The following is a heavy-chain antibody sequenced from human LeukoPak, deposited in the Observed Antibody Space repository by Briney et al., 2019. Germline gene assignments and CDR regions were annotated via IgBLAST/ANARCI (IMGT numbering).Heavy chain of an antibody. CDR2: INPDGENT. Sequence: GGSLRLSCAASGFTLSTYWMHWVRQVPGKGLVWVSFINPDGENTNYTDSVKGRFIISRDNAKNTLYLQMNSLRAEDTAVYYCAKDLHYGSADYWGQGIQVTVSS. J-gene: IGHJ4*02. CDR3: AKDLHYGSADY. CDR1: GFTLSTYW. D-gene: IGHD3-10*01. V-gene: IGHV3-74*01.